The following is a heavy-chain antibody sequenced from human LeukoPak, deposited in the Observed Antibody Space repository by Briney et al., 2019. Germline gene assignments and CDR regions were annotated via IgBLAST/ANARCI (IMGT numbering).Heavy chain of an antibody. D-gene: IGHD6-19*01. Sequence: GGSLRLSCAASGFTFSSYGAHWVRQAPGKGLEWVAVISYDGSNKYYADSVKGRFTISRGNSKNTLYLQMNSLRAEDTAVYYCARPRVPYSSGWSRFDYWGQGTLVTVSS. CDR3: ARPRVPYSSGWSRFDY. V-gene: IGHV3-30*03. J-gene: IGHJ4*02. CDR2: ISYDGSNK. CDR1: GFTFSSYG.